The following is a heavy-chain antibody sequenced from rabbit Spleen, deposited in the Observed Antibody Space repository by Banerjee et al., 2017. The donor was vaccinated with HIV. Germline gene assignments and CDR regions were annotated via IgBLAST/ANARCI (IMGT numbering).Heavy chain of an antibody. D-gene: IGHD6-1*01. J-gene: IGHJ4*01. Sequence: QEQLVASGGGLVQPGGSLTLSCKASGFDFSNYGVSWVRQAPGKGLEWIGYIDPIFGNTYYANWVNGRFTISSHNAQNTLYLQLSSLTAADTATYFCVRDQAGDADFGPYYLNLWGPGTLVTVS. CDR2: IDPIFGNT. CDR1: GFDFSNYG. CDR3: VRDQAGDADFGPYYLNL. V-gene: IGHV1S47*01.